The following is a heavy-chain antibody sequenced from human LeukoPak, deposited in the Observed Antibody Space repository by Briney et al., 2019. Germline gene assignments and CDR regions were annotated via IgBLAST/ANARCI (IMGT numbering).Heavy chain of an antibody. CDR2: ISSSSSYI. CDR3: ARSADSSGPYWYFDL. Sequence: GESLRLSCTASGFTFSSYSMNWVRQAPGKGLEWVSSISSSSSYIYYADSVKGRFTISRDNDKNSLYLQMNSLRAEDTAVYYCARSADSSGPYWYFDLWGRGTLVTVSS. V-gene: IGHV3-21*01. CDR1: GFTFSSYS. J-gene: IGHJ2*01. D-gene: IGHD3-22*01.